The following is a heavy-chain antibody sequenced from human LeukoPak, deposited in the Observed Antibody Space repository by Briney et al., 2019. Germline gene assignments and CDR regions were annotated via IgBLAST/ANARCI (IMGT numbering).Heavy chain of an antibody. J-gene: IGHJ4*02. V-gene: IGHV3-21*01. Sequence: PGGSLRLSCAASGFTFSSYSMNWVRQAPGKGLEWVSSISSSSSYIYYADSVKGRFTISRDNAKNSLYLQMNSLRAEDTAVYYCASGSYDSVWGNYRVNDYWGQGTLVTVSS. CDR1: GFTFSSYS. CDR3: ASGSYDSVWGNYRVNDY. CDR2: ISSSSSYI. D-gene: IGHD3-16*02.